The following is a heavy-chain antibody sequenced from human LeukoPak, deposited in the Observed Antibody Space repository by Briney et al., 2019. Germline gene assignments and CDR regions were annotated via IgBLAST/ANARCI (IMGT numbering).Heavy chain of an antibody. Sequence: GGSLRLSYTASGFPFSSYGMQWVPQAPGKGLEWVACIRYDENTKYYADSVKGRFTVSRDNSENTQFLQMNSLRAEDTAVYYCAKENTRDGYRHFHYWGQGTLVTVSS. D-gene: IGHD5-24*01. J-gene: IGHJ4*02. CDR1: GFPFSSYG. CDR3: AKENTRDGYRHFHY. V-gene: IGHV3-30*02. CDR2: IRYDENTK.